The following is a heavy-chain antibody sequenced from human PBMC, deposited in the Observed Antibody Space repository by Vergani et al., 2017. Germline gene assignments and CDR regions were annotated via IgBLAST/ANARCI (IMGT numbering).Heavy chain of an antibody. CDR2: IYTSGST. J-gene: IGHJ6*02. CDR3: ARGALDSIAARPDYYYGMDV. D-gene: IGHD6-6*01. Sequence: QVQLQESGPGLVKPSQTLSLTCTVSGGSISSGSYYWSWIRQPAGKGLEWIGRIYTSGSTNYNPSLKSRVTISVDTSKNQFSLKLSSVTAADTAVYYCARGALDSIAARPDYYYGMDVWGQGTTVTVSS. CDR1: GGSISSGSYY. V-gene: IGHV4-61*02.